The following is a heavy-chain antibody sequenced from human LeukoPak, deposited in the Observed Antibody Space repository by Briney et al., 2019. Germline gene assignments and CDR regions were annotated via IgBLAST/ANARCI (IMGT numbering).Heavy chain of an antibody. J-gene: IGHJ4*02. V-gene: IGHV3-21*01. D-gene: IGHD3-22*01. CDR2: ISSSSSYI. CDR1: GFTFSSYS. Sequence: GGSLRLSCAASGFTFSSYSMNWIRQAPGKGLEWVSSISSSSSYIYYADSVKGRFTISRGNAKNSLYLQMNSLRAEDTAVYYCARDGDYYDSSGYPYWGQGTLVTVSS. CDR3: ARDGDYYDSSGYPY.